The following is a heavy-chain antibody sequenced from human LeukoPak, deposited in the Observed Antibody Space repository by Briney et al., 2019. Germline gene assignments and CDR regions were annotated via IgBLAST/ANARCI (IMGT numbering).Heavy chain of an antibody. CDR2: INPNSGGT. CDR1: GYTFTGYY. Sequence: ASVKVSCKASGYTFTGYYMHWVRQAPGQGLEWMGWINPNSGGTNYAQKFQGRVTMTRDTSISTAYMERSRLRSDDTAVYYCARGPNPAWYGGNREAALDYWGQGTLVTVSS. J-gene: IGHJ4*02. V-gene: IGHV1-2*02. CDR3: ARGPNPAWYGGNREAALDY. D-gene: IGHD4-23*01.